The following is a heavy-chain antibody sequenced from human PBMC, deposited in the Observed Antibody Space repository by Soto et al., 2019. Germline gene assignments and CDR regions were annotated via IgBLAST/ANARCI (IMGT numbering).Heavy chain of an antibody. CDR3: AREGGSVVDY. V-gene: IGHV3-74*01. CDR2: IKTDGSGT. D-gene: IGHD1-26*01. J-gene: IGHJ4*02. CDR1: GFPFSGYW. Sequence: EVQLVESGGGLVQPGGSLRLSCAASGFPFSGYWMHWVRQAPGKGLVWVSRIKTDGSGTIYADSVKGRFTISRDNAKNMLYLQMHSLRADDTAVYYCAREGGSVVDYWGQGTLVTVSS.